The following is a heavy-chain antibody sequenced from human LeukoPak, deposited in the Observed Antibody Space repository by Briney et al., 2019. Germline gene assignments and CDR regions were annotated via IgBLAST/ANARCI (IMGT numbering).Heavy chain of an antibody. J-gene: IGHJ4*02. CDR1: GFTFSSYA. V-gene: IGHV3-30*04. CDR3: ALIDY. CDR2: ISYDGSNK. Sequence: GGALRLSCAASGFTFSSYAMHWVRQAPGKGVEGVAVISYDGSNKYYAGSVKGRFTISRDNSKNTLYLQMNSLRAEDTAVYYCALIDYWGQGTVVTVSS.